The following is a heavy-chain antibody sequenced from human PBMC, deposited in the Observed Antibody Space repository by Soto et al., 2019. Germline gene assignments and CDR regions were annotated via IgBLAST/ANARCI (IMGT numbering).Heavy chain of an antibody. CDR1: GFTFSSYA. CDR2: ISYDGSNK. V-gene: IGHV3-30-3*01. J-gene: IGHJ4*02. CDR3: ARADEIDY. Sequence: GGSLRLSCAASGFTFSSYAMHWVRQAPGKGLEWVAVISYDGSNKHYADSVKGRFTISRDNSKNTLYLQMNSLRAEDTAVYYCARADEIDYWGQGTLVTVSS.